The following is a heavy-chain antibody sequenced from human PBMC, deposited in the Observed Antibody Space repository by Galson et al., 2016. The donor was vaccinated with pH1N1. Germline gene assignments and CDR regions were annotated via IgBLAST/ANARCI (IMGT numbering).Heavy chain of an antibody. CDR2: INQDGSVK. V-gene: IGHV3-7*01. Sequence: SLRLSCAASGYTFSNHWMSWVRQAPGKGLEWVANINQDGSVKYYVDSVKGRFTISRDNAKSSLYMQMNSLRAEDTAVYCCTRGVPTVGGYWGQGTLVTVSS. J-gene: IGHJ4*02. D-gene: IGHD4-23*01. CDR3: TRGVPTVGGY. CDR1: GYTFSNHW.